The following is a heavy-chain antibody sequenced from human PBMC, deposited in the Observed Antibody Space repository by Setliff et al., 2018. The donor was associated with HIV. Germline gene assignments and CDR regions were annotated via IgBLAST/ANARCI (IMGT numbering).Heavy chain of an antibody. CDR3: ARGYGDPDY. D-gene: IGHD2-21*02. CDR2: ITIDNANT. CDR1: GYSFSNYE. J-gene: IGHJ4*02. Sequence: WASVKVSCKASGYSFSNYEISWVRQAPGQGLEWMGWITIDNANTNYIPKLQGRVTMTADTSTSTAYMELRSLRLDDTAVYYCARGYGDPDYWGQGTPVTVS. V-gene: IGHV1-18*01.